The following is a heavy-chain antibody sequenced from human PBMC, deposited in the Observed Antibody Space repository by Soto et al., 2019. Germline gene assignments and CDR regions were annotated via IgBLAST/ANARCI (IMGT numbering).Heavy chain of an antibody. V-gene: IGHV3-30*04. Sequence: GGSLRLSCAASGFTFSSFAMHWVRQAPGKGLEWVAVISDYGGNKYYADSVKGRFTISRDNSKNTLYLQMNSLRGDDTGVYSCARVEQWLYIAKYWGLGTVVTVSS. D-gene: IGHD6-19*01. CDR2: ISDYGGNK. J-gene: IGHJ4*02. CDR1: GFTFSSFA. CDR3: ARVEQWLYIAKY.